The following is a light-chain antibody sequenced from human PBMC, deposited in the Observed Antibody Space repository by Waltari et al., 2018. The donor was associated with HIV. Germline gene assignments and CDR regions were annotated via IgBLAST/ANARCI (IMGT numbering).Light chain of an antibody. CDR1: EGISNS. J-gene: IGKJ2*01. Sequence: DIQMTQSPSSLSASVGERVTITCRASEGISNSLAWYQQPPGKAPKLLLYAVSTLESGVPSRFSGSGSGTDYTLTISSLHPEDFATYYCQQYYSDPMYTFGQGTKLEIK. CDR2: AVS. V-gene: IGKV1-NL1*01. CDR3: QQYYSDPMYT.